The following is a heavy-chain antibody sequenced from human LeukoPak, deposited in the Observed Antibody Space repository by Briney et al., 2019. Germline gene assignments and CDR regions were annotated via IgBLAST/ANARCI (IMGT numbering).Heavy chain of an antibody. CDR1: GFTFSSYG. D-gene: IGHD3-22*01. Sequence: GGSLRLSCAASGFTFSSYGMHWVRQAPGKGLEWVAVISYDGSNKYYADSVKGRFTISRDNSKNTLYLQMNSLRAEDTAVYYCAKDQNYDSSGYYHWGQGTLVTVSS. CDR2: ISYDGSNK. J-gene: IGHJ5*02. CDR3: AKDQNYDSSGYYH. V-gene: IGHV3-30*18.